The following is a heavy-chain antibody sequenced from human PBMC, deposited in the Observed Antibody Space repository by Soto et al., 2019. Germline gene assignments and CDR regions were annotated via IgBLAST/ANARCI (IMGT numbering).Heavy chain of an antibody. CDR3: ARGDSSSWGYYYYYGMDV. CDR2: MNPNSGNT. J-gene: IGHJ6*02. CDR1: GYTFTSYD. V-gene: IGHV1-8*01. Sequence: ASVKVSCKASGYTFTSYDINWVRQATGQGLEWMGWMNPNSGNTGYAQKFQGRVTMTRNTSISTAYMELSSLRSEDTAVYYCARGDSSSWGYYYYYGMDVWGQGTTVTVSS. D-gene: IGHD6-13*01.